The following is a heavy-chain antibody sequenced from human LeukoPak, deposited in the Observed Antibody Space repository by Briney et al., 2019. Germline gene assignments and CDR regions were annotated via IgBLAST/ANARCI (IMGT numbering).Heavy chain of an antibody. Sequence: SETLSLTCTVSGDSISSYYWSWIRQPPGKGLEWIGYIYTRGTTNYNPSLRSRVYISVDTSENQFSLKLSSVTAADTAVYYCARILRYPFYMDVWGKGTTVTVSS. J-gene: IGHJ6*03. CDR1: GDSISSYY. D-gene: IGHD3-9*01. CDR2: IYTRGTT. V-gene: IGHV4-4*09. CDR3: ARILRYPFYMDV.